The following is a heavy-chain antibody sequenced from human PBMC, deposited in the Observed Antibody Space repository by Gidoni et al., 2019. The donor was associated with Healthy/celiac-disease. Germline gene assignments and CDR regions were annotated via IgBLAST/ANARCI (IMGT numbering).Heavy chain of an antibody. CDR3: TTDLNQRLVGN. Sequence: EVQLVESGGGLVKPGGSLRLSCAASGFTFSNAWMSWVRQAPGKGLEWVGRIKSKTDGGTTDYAAPVKGRFTISRDDSKNTLYRQMNSLKTEDTAVYYCTTDLNQRLVGNWGQGTLVTVSS. CDR1: GFTFSNAW. CDR2: IKSKTDGGTT. J-gene: IGHJ4*02. D-gene: IGHD6-13*01. V-gene: IGHV3-15*01.